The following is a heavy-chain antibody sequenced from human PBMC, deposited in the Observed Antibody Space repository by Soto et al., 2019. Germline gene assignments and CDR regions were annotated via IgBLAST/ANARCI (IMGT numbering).Heavy chain of an antibody. Sequence: EVQLVESGGGLVQPGGSLRLSFAASGFTVSNSYMSWVRQAPGKGLEYVSVIYSGGGTYYADSVKGRFTISRDNSKNTLYLQMNSLGAEDTAVYYCARSPTRTNYADYFDPWGQGTLVTVSS. CDR2: IYSGGGT. CDR1: GFTVSNSY. J-gene: IGHJ5*02. V-gene: IGHV3-66*01. CDR3: ARSPTRTNYADYFDP. D-gene: IGHD4-17*01.